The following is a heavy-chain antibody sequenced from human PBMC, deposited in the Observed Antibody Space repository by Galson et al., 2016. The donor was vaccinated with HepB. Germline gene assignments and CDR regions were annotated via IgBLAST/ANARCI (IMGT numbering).Heavy chain of an antibody. J-gene: IGHJ3*01. Sequence: LRLSCAASGFSFSTYAMHWVRQAPGKGLEWVALISYDGSYSSYTDSVKGRFTISRDNSKKTLYLQMNSLRAEDTAVYYCAKVPSMVRGFWGQGTMVTVSS. CDR1: GFSFSTYA. CDR3: AKVPSMVRGF. D-gene: IGHD3-10*01. V-gene: IGHV3-30*18. CDR2: ISYDGSYS.